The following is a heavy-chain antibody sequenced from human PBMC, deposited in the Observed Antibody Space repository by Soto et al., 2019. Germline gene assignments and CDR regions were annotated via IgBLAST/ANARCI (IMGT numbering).Heavy chain of an antibody. CDR3: ASSGYFDWLSQYYFDY. Sequence: SETMSLTCTVSGGSSSSSSYYWGWIHQPPGKGLEWIGSIYYSGSTYYNPSLKSRVTISVDTSKNQFSLKLSSVTAADTAVYYCASSGYFDWLSQYYFDYWGQGTLVTVSS. V-gene: IGHV4-39*01. D-gene: IGHD3-9*01. J-gene: IGHJ4*02. CDR2: IYYSGST. CDR1: GGSSSSSSYY.